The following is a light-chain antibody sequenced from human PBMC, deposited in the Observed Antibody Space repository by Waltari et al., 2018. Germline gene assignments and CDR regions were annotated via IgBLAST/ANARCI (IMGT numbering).Light chain of an antibody. CDR2: KAS. CDR1: QSISSW. J-gene: IGKJ4*01. Sequence: DIQMTQSPSTLSASVVHRVTITCRASQSISSWLAWYQQKPGKAPKLLIYKASSLESGVPSRFSGSGSGTEFTLTISSLQPDDFATYYCQQYNSYSPLTFGGGTKVEIK. V-gene: IGKV1-5*03. CDR3: QQYNSYSPLT.